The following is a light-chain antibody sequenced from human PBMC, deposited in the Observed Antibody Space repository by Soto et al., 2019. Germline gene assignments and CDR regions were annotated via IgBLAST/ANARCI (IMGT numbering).Light chain of an antibody. CDR3: CSYADIIYV. Sequence: QSALTQPPSASRSPGQSVTISCTGTSSDVGGYNYVSWYQHHPGKAPKLIIYEVTKRPSGVPDRFSGSKSGNTASLTVSGLQAQDEADYYCCSYADIIYVFGTRTKVTVL. J-gene: IGLJ1*01. CDR2: EVT. V-gene: IGLV2-8*02. CDR1: SSDVGGYNY.